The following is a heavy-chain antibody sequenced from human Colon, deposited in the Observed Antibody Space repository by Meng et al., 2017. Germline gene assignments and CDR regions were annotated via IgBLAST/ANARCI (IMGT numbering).Heavy chain of an antibody. CDR1: GFAFSSYS. Sequence: QVELVGSKAGLAPPVRSLRLSCAASGFAFSSYSMHWVRQAPGKGLEWVAVISSDGGIKWCADSVKGRCTISRDNSKSTLYLQMNSLRPEDTAVYHCAREPVFRGWLDPWGQGTLVTVSS. J-gene: IGHJ5*02. CDR2: ISSDGGIK. D-gene: IGHD2/OR15-2a*01. CDR3: AREPVFRGWLDP. V-gene: IGHV3-30*04.